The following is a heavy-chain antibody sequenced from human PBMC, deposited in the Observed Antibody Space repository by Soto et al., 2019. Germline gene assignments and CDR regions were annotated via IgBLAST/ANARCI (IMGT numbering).Heavy chain of an antibody. D-gene: IGHD2-15*01. CDR2: INHSGST. Sequence: QVQLQQWGAGLLKPSETLSLTCAVYGGSFSGYYWSWIRQPPGKGLEWIGEINHSGSTNYNPSLKSRVTISVDTSKNQFSLKLSSVTAADTAVYYCAREKDIVVVVAASDAFDIWGQGTMVTVSS. CDR3: AREKDIVVVVAASDAFDI. CDR1: GGSFSGYY. J-gene: IGHJ3*02. V-gene: IGHV4-34*01.